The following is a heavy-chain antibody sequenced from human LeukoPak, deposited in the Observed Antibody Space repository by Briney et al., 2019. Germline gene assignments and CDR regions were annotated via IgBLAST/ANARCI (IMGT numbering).Heavy chain of an antibody. Sequence: SETLSLTCTVSGDSISSSSCSWGWIRQPPGKGLEWIGSIYYSGSTYYNPSLKSRVTISVDTSKNQFSLKLSSVTAADTAVYYCARGLNPWGQGTLVTVSS. D-gene: IGHD3/OR15-3a*01. CDR2: IYYSGST. V-gene: IGHV4-39*01. CDR3: ARGLNP. CDR1: GDSISSSSCS. J-gene: IGHJ5*02.